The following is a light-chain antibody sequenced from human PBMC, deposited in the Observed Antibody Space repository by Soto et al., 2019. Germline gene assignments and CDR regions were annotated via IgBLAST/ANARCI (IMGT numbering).Light chain of an antibody. CDR2: DAS. Sequence: EIVLTQSPATLSLSPGERATLSCRTSQSVSSYLAWYRQKPGQAPRLLIYDASNRATGIPTRFSGSGSGTDFTLTISSLEPEDFAIYYCQQRSNYITFGQGTRLEIK. CDR3: QQRSNYIT. CDR1: QSVSSY. V-gene: IGKV3-11*01. J-gene: IGKJ5*01.